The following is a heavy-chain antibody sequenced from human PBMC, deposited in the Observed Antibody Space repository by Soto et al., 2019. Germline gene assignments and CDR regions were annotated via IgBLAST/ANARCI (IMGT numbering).Heavy chain of an antibody. Sequence: SQTLSLPFAISGDSVSSNTAAWNWISSSPSRGLEWLGRTYYRSNWRHDYAVSVKSRITVNPDTSKNHFSLQLNSVTPDDTAVYYCARGVAGSGFDLWGQGTLVTVSS. CDR1: GDSVSSNTAA. J-gene: IGHJ4*02. D-gene: IGHD6-19*01. V-gene: IGHV6-1*01. CDR2: TYYRSNWRH. CDR3: ARGVAGSGFDL.